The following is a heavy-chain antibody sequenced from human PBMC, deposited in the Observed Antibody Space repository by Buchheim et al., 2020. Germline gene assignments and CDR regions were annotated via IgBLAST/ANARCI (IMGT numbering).Heavy chain of an antibody. D-gene: IGHD3-3*01. V-gene: IGHV4-39*01. J-gene: IGHJ5*02. CDR3: ARPIRITIFGVVIGGWFDP. CDR2: IYYSGST. Sequence: QLQLQESGPGLVKPSETLSLTCTVSGGSISSSSYYWGWIRQPPGKGLEWIGSIYYSGSTYYNPSLKSRVTISVDTSKNQFSLKLGSVTAADTAVYYCARPIRITIFGVVIGGWFDPWGQGTL. CDR1: GGSISSSSYY.